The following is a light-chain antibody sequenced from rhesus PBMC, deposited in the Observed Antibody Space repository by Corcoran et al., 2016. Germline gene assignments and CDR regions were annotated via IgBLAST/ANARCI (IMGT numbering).Light chain of an antibody. CDR2: NNN. Sequence: QSVLTQPPSASGAPGQSVTISCSGSSSNIGSNYVYWYQQLSGKAPKLLIYNNNQRPSGVPDRFSGSKSGTSASLAISGLQSEDEADYYCAAWDDSLSGYIFGVGTRLTVL. CDR1: SSNIGSNY. J-gene: IGLJ1*01. CDR3: AAWDDSLSGYI. V-gene: IGLV1-72*02.